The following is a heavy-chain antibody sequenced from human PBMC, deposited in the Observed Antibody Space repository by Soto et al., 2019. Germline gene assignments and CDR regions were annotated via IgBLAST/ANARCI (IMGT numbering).Heavy chain of an antibody. J-gene: IGHJ5*02. CDR3: ASQSYSYDFSGLGP. CDR1: GGSIYSSTYY. Sequence: PSETLSLTCTVSGGSIYSSTYYWGWIRQPPGKGLEWIGNIYYSGSTSYNPSLKSRVTISLDTSKNQYSLRLTSVTAADTAVYYCASQSYSYDFSGLGPWGQGTLVTVSS. V-gene: IGHV4-39*01. D-gene: IGHD5-18*01. CDR2: IYYSGST.